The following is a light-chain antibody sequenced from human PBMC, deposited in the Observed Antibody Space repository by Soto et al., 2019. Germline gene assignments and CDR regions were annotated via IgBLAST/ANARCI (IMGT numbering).Light chain of an antibody. Sequence: EIVLTQSPETLSFSPGERATLSCRASQSVSILLAWYQQKPGQAPRLLIYGASRRATGIPDRFSGSGSGTGFTFTISSLQPEDFATYYCQQYESLPLTFGQGTRLEIK. CDR1: QSVSIL. V-gene: IGKV3D-15*01. J-gene: IGKJ5*01. CDR3: QQYESLPLT. CDR2: GAS.